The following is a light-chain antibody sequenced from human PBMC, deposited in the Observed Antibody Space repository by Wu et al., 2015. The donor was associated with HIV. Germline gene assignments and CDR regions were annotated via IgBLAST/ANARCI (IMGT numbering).Light chain of an antibody. Sequence: EIVLTQSPGTLSLSPGERATLSCRASQSVSSSYLAWYQQKPGQAPRLPIYGASSRATGIPDRFSGSGSGTDFTLTTSRLEPEDFAVYYCQQYGSSPLTFGGGTKVEIK. CDR2: GAS. V-gene: IGKV3-20*01. CDR3: QQYGSSPLT. J-gene: IGKJ4*01. CDR1: QSVSSSY.